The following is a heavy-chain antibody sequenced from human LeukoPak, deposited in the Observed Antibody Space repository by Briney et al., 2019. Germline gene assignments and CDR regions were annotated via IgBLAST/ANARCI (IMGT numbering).Heavy chain of an antibody. V-gene: IGHV3-64*01. D-gene: IGHD3-10*01. CDR3: ARGTRGFDY. Sequence: PAGGSLRLSCAASGFTFSSYAMHWVRQAPGKGLEYVSAISSNGGSTYYANSVKGRFTISRDNSKNTLYLQMGSLRAEDMAVYYGARGTRGFDYWGQGTLVTVSS. J-gene: IGHJ4*02. CDR2: ISSNGGST. CDR1: GFTFSSYA.